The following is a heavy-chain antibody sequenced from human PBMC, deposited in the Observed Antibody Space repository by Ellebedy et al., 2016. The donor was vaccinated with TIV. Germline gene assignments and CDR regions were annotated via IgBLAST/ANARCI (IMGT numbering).Heavy chain of an antibody. CDR1: GFTFSSYA. Sequence: ESLKISXASSGFTFSSYAMSWFRQPPGKGLEWIGYIYYSGSTNYTPPLKSRVTISVDTSKNQFSLKLSSVTAADTAVYYCARRDYYYYGSGSYSRSNWFDPWGQGTLVTVSS. J-gene: IGHJ5*02. CDR2: IYYSGST. D-gene: IGHD3-10*01. V-gene: IGHV4-59*12. CDR3: ARRDYYYYGSGSYSRSNWFDP.